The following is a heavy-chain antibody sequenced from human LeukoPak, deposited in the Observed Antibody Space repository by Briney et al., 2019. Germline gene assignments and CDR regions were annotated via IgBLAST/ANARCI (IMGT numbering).Heavy chain of an antibody. CDR2: ISWNGANT. V-gene: IGHV3-20*03. Sequence: DFGGSRIIKEQGRGLEWVARISWNGANTGYADSVKGRFTISRDNAENSLFLQMNSLTADDTALYYCARDHCSSTTCYFEDWGQGTLVTVSS. D-gene: IGHD2-2*01. CDR3: ARDHCSSTTCYFED. J-gene: IGHJ4*02. CDR1: DFG.